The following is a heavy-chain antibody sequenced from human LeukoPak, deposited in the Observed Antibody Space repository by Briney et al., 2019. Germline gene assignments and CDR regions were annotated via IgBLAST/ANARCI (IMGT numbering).Heavy chain of an antibody. CDR1: GFTFSSYS. CDR2: ISSSNSTI. CDR3: ARGTDYYDSSGYPDY. D-gene: IGHD3-22*01. J-gene: IGHJ4*02. V-gene: IGHV3-48*01. Sequence: GGSLRLSCAASGFTFSSYSMNWVRQAPGKGLEWVSYISSSNSTIYYADSVKGRFTISRDNAKNSLYLQMNSLRAEDTAVYYCARGTDYYDSSGYPDYWGQGTLVTVSS.